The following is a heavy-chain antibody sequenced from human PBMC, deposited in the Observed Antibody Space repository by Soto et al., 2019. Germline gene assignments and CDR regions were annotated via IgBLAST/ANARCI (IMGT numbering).Heavy chain of an antibody. Sequence: EVQLVESGGGMVQPGGSLRLSCAASGFAVSSNYMNWVRQAPGKGLEWVSVIFSGGNTYYTDSVKGRFSISRDISKNTLSLQMNSLTAEDTAVYYCAKGYSSGFSFDYWGQGNLVTVSS. CDR1: GFAVSSNY. D-gene: IGHD1-1*01. CDR3: AKGYSSGFSFDY. V-gene: IGHV3-66*01. CDR2: IFSGGNT. J-gene: IGHJ4*02.